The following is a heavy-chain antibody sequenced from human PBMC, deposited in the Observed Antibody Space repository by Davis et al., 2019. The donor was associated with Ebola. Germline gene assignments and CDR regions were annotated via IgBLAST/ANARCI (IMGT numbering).Heavy chain of an antibody. CDR2: LGLSADT. CDR1: GFVFSSYV. Sequence: GGSLRLSCTASGFVFSSYVMSWVRRAPGKGLEWVSTLGLSADTYYADSVKGRFTISRDNSKNTLYLQMNSLRAEDTAVYYCARIDNTLGCANWGQGTLVTVSS. D-gene: IGHD2-2*02. CDR3: ARIDNTLGCAN. J-gene: IGHJ4*02. V-gene: IGHV3-23*01.